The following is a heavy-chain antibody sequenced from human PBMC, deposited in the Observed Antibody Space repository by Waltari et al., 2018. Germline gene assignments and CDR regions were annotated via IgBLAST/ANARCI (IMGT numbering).Heavy chain of an antibody. D-gene: IGHD3-9*01. CDR2: INHSGRR. CDR1: GGSFSGYY. J-gene: IGHJ1*01. V-gene: IGHV4-34*01. Sequence: QVQLQQWGAGLLKTSETLSLTCAVYGGSFSGYYWSWIRQPPGKGLEWIGEINHSGRRKYNPSLRRRVTISVDMSKNQFSLHLDSVTAADTAVYYCVTGPRDKWVGRYSGEFFHHWGPGTLVTVSS. CDR3: VTGPRDKWVGRYSGEFFHH.